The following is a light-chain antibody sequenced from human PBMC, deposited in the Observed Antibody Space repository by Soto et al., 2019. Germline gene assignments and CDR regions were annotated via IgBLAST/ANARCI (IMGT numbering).Light chain of an antibody. Sequence: EIVMTQSPATLSVSPGERATLSCRASQNVGNNLVWYQQKPGQAPRLLIYGASTRAAGIPDRFSGSGSGTAFTLTISSLEPEDCALYYCQQRSTWPTFGQGTRLEIK. V-gene: IGKV3-15*01. J-gene: IGKJ5*01. CDR1: QNVGNN. CDR3: QQRSTWPT. CDR2: GAS.